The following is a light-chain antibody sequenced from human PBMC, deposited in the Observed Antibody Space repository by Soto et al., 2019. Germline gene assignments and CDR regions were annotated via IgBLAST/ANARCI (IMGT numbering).Light chain of an antibody. J-gene: IGKJ1*01. Sequence: DIQMTQSASTLSASFGDRVTITCRASQSISIWLAWYQQKPGKAPKILIYKASSLESGVPSRFSGSGSGTEFTLTISSLQPDDFATYYCQQYSTYTPRTFGQGTKVDIK. CDR2: KAS. CDR3: QQYSTYTPRT. V-gene: IGKV1-5*03. CDR1: QSISIW.